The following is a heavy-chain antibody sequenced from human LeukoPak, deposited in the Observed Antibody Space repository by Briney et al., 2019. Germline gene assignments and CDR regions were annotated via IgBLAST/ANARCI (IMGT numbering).Heavy chain of an antibody. D-gene: IGHD3-22*01. CDR3: ARDLELTYYDSSGYDY. CDR1: EFTFSAYW. CDR2: INGDGSST. J-gene: IGHJ4*02. V-gene: IGHV3-74*01. Sequence: GESLRLSCAASEFTFSAYWVHWVRQVPGKGLVWVSRINGDGSSTGYADSVKGRFTISRDNAKNTLYLQMNSLRAEDTAVYYCARDLELTYYDSSGYDYWGQGTPVIVSS.